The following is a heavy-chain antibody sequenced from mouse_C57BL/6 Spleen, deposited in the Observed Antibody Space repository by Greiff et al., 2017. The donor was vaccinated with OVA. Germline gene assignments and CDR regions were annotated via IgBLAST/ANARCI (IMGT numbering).Heavy chain of an antibody. D-gene: IGHD2-4*01. Sequence: VQLQQSGAELVRPGSSVKLSCKASGYTFTSYWMDWVKQRPGQGLEWIGNIYPSDSETHYNQKFKDKATLTVDKSSSTAYMQLSSLTSEDSAVYYCARHDYDGPRFAYWGQGTLVTVSA. CDR1: GYTFTSYW. CDR3: ARHDYDGPRFAY. V-gene: IGHV1-61*01. J-gene: IGHJ3*01. CDR2: IYPSDSET.